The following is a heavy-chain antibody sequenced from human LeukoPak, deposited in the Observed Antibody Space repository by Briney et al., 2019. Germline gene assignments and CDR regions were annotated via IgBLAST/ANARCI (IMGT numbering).Heavy chain of an antibody. V-gene: IGHV1-69*13. CDR1: GGTFSSYA. Sequence: SVKVSCKASGGTFSSYAISWVRQAPGQGLEWMGGIIPIFGTANYAQKFQGRVTITADESTSTAYMELSSLRSEDTAVYYCARGRVSITIFGVVTVRPYYYYMDVWGKGTTVTVSS. J-gene: IGHJ6*03. CDR2: IIPIFGTA. D-gene: IGHD3-3*01. CDR3: ARGRVSITIFGVVTVRPYYYYMDV.